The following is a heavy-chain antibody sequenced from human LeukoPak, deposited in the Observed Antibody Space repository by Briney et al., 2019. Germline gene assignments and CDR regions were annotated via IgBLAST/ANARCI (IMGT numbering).Heavy chain of an antibody. J-gene: IGHJ4*02. CDR3: ARHNYYDSSGYVDY. Sequence: GGSLRLSCAASGFTFSDYYMSWLRQAPGKGLEWVSYISSSGSNIYYADSVKGRFTISRDNAKNSLYLQMNSLRAEDTAVYYCARHNYYDSSGYVDYWGQGTLVTVSS. V-gene: IGHV3-11*01. CDR1: GFTFSDYY. D-gene: IGHD3-22*01. CDR2: ISSSGSNI.